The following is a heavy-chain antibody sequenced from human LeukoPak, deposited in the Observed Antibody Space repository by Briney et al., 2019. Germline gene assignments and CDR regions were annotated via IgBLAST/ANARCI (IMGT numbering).Heavy chain of an antibody. CDR2: IIPIFGTA. Sequence: SVKVSCKASGGTFSSYAISWVRQAPGQGLEWMGGIIPIFGTANYAQKFQGGVTITADESTSTAYMELSSLRSEDTAVYYCARASGYSYGYSDYYYYGMDVWGQGTTVTVSS. J-gene: IGHJ6*02. CDR3: ARASGYSYGYSDYYYYGMDV. CDR1: GGTFSSYA. D-gene: IGHD5-18*01. V-gene: IGHV1-69*13.